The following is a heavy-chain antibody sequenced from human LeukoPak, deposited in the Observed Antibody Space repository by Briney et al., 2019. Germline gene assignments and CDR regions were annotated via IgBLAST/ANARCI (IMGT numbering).Heavy chain of an antibody. CDR3: ARDPRVPPHY. Sequence: PGGSLRLSCAASGFTFNSYSMNWVRQAPGKGLEWVSYISSSSSTIYYADSVKGRFTISRDNAKNSLYLQMNSLRAEDTAVYYCARDPRVPPHYWGQGTLVTVSS. V-gene: IGHV3-48*01. D-gene: IGHD3-3*01. J-gene: IGHJ4*02. CDR1: GFTFNSYS. CDR2: ISSSSSTI.